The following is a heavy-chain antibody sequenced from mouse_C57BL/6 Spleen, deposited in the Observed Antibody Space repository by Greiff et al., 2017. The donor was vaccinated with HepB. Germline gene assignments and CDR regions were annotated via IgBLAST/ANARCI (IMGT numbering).Heavy chain of an antibody. CDR1: GYNFTSYW. CDR2: LNPNSGGT. CDR3: ASGGNYLYYAMDY. D-gene: IGHD2-1*01. J-gene: IGHJ4*01. V-gene: IGHV1-72*01. Sequence: VQLQQPGAELVKPGASVKLSCKASGYNFTSYWMHWVKQRPGRGLERIGRLNPNSGGTKYNEKFKSKATLTVDKPTSTAYMQLSSLTSEGSAVYDCASGGNYLYYAMDYWGQGTSVTVSS.